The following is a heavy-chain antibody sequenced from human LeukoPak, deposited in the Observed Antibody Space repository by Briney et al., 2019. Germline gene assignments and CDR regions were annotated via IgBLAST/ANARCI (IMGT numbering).Heavy chain of an antibody. V-gene: IGHV1-46*01. CDR3: ARDRYYYDSSGYIRGISFDY. Sequence: ASVKVSCKAPGYTFTSYYMHWVRQAPGQGPEWMGIINPSGGSTSYAQKFQGRVTMTRDTSTSTVYMELSSLRSEDTAVYYCARDRYYYDSSGYIRGISFDYWGQGTLVTVSS. CDR1: GYTFTSYY. D-gene: IGHD3-22*01. J-gene: IGHJ4*02. CDR2: INPSGGST.